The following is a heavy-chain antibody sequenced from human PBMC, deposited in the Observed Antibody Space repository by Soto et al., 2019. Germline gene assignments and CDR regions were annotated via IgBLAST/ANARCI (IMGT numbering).Heavy chain of an antibody. V-gene: IGHV1-2*02. CDR1: GYTFTGYY. CDR2: INPNSGGT. CDR3: AREIRLGYCSSTSCYTIGPQGWLDP. J-gene: IGHJ5*02. Sequence: ASVKVSCKASGYTFTGYYMHWVRQAPGQGLEWMGWINPNSGGTNYAQKFQGRVTMTRDTSISTAYMELSRLRSDDTAVYYCAREIRLGYCSSTSCYTIGPQGWLDPWGQGTILTVSS. D-gene: IGHD2-2*02.